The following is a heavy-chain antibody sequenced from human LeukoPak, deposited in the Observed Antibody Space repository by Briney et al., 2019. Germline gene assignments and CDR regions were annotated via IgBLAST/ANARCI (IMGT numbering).Heavy chain of an antibody. D-gene: IGHD1-1*01. CDR2: ISTTSDYI. Sequence: GGSLRLSCAASGFTFSSYSMNWVRQAPGKGLEWVASISTTSDYIYYEDSLKGRLAISRDNAKNSLYLQMNSLRAEDTAVYYCARGGIWSQGFDHWGQGTLDTVSS. CDR3: ARGGIWSQGFDH. CDR1: GFTFSSYS. V-gene: IGHV3-21*01. J-gene: IGHJ4*02.